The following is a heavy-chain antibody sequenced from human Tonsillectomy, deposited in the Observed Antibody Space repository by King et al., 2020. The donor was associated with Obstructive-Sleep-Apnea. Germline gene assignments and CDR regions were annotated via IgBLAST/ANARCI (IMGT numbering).Heavy chain of an antibody. Sequence: QLQESGPGLVKPSDTLYLTCTVSGGSISRYYWSLIRHPPGKGLEWIGCIYSSGSTNYNPPLKSRVTISVDTSKNQFSLKLSSVTAADTAVYYCARYDSSGYYSTNFDYWGQGTLVTVSS. D-gene: IGHD3-22*01. J-gene: IGHJ4*02. V-gene: IGHV4-59*01. CDR3: ARYDSSGYYSTNFDY. CDR1: GGSISRYY. CDR2: IYSSGST.